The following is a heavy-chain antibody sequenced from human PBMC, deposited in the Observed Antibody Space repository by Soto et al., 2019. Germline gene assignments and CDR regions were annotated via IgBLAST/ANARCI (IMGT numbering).Heavy chain of an antibody. D-gene: IGHD6-6*01. Sequence: GESLKISCAASGFTFSSYAMSWVRQAPGKGLEWVSAISGSGGSTYYADSVKGRFTISRDNSKNTLYLQMNSLRAEDTAVYYCAKDRQLVFVFDYWGQGTLVTVSS. CDR3: AKDRQLVFVFDY. V-gene: IGHV3-23*01. J-gene: IGHJ4*02. CDR2: ISGSGGST. CDR1: GFTFSSYA.